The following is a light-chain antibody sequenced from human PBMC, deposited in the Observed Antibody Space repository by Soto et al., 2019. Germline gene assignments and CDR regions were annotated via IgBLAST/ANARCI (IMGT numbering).Light chain of an antibody. V-gene: IGKV1-5*01. CDR2: DAS. J-gene: IGKJ5*01. CDR3: QQYNSYSVT. CDR1: QSISSW. Sequence: DIQMTQSPSTLSASVGDRVTITCRASQSISSWLAWYQQKPGKAPKLLIYDASSLESGVPSRFSGSGSGTEFTLTISSXQPDDFATYYCQQYNSYSVTFGQGTRLEIK.